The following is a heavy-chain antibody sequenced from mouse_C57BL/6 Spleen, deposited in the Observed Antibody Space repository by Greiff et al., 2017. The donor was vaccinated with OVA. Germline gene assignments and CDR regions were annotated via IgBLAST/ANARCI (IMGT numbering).Heavy chain of an antibody. D-gene: IGHD3-1*01. Sequence: VQLQQPGAELVMPGASVKLSCKASGYTFTSYWMHWVKQRPGQGLEWIGEIDPSDSYTNYNQKFKGKSTLTVDKSSSTAYMQHSSLTSEDSALYYCAIGGIPSGWGEGTTLTVSS. J-gene: IGHJ2*01. CDR1: GYTFTSYW. CDR2: IDPSDSYT. CDR3: AIGGIPSG. V-gene: IGHV1-69*01.